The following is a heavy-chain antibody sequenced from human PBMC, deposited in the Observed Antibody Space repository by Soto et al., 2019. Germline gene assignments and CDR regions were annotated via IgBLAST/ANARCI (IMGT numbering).Heavy chain of an antibody. D-gene: IGHD2-21*02. V-gene: IGHV1-46*03. CDR3: ARGGHVVVVTAAFDY. J-gene: IGHJ4*01. CDR2: INPSGGHT. Sequence: ASVKVSCKASGNTFSNYYIHWVQQAPGQGLEWMGTINPSGGHTTYAQKFLGRVTMTRDSSTSTLYMELTSLRFEDTAVYYCARGGHVVVVTAAFDYWG. CDR1: GNTFSNYY.